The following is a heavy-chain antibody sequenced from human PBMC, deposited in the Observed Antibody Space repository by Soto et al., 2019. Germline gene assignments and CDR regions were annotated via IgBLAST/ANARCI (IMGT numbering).Heavy chain of an antibody. CDR3: VRDVIGFWSDYYTGCFDY. CDR1: GFTFSRYW. CDR2: IKQDGSEE. Sequence: GGSLRLSCAASGFTFSRYWMSWVRQAPGKGLEWVANIKQDGSEESYVDSVRGRFTVSRDNAKNSLYLQMNSLRAEDTAVYYCVRDVIGFWSDYYTGCFDYWGQGILVTVSS. D-gene: IGHD3-3*01. V-gene: IGHV3-7*01. J-gene: IGHJ4*01.